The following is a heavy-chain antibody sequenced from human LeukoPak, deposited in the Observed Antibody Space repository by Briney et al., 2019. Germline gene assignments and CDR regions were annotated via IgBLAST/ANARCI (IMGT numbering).Heavy chain of an antibody. D-gene: IGHD3-22*01. Sequence: GGSLRLSCAASGFTFSSYAMSWVRQAPGKGLEWVSTISDSGGSTYYADSVKGRFTISRDNSKNTLYLQVNSLRAEDTAVYCCAKKPSSGYYYIDYWGQGTLVTVSS. CDR3: AKKPSSGYYYIDY. J-gene: IGHJ4*02. V-gene: IGHV3-23*01. CDR1: GFTFSSYA. CDR2: ISDSGGST.